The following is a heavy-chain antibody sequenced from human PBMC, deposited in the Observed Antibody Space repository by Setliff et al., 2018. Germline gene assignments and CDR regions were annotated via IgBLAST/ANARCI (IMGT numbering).Heavy chain of an antibody. CDR3: ARSGGVGAPINWFDP. Sequence: SETLSLTCTFSGVSMTNYYWSWIRRPPEKGLEWIGYIYTTGTTKYNPSLKSRVTISIDTSKNQFSLKMRSVTAADTAIYYCARSGGVGAPINWFDPWGQGTLVTVSS. D-gene: IGHD1-26*01. CDR2: IYTTGTT. V-gene: IGHV4-4*08. CDR1: GVSMTNYY. J-gene: IGHJ5*02.